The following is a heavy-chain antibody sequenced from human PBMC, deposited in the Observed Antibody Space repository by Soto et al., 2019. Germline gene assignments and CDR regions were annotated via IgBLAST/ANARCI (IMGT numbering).Heavy chain of an antibody. J-gene: IGHJ5*02. V-gene: IGHV3-49*03. CDR2: IRSKAYGGTT. Sequence: GGSLRLSCTASGFTFGDYAMSWFRQAPGKGLEWVGFIRSKAYGGTTEYAASVEGRFTISRDDSKSIAYLQMNSLKTEDTAVYYCTRDWGIIVALPGGFDPWGQGTLVTVSS. D-gene: IGHD2-15*01. CDR3: TRDWGIIVALPGGFDP. CDR1: GFTFGDYA.